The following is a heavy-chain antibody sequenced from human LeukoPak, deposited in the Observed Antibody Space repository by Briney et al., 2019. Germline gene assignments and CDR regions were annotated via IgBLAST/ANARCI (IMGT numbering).Heavy chain of an antibody. V-gene: IGHV3-7*03. CDR1: GFTFSSYW. Sequence: GGSLRLSCAASGFTFSSYWMSWVRQAPGKGLEWVANIKQDGSEKYYVDPVKGRFTISRDNAKNSLYLQMNSLRAEDTAVYYCARHKYSATGAVAGLFDYWGQGTLVTVSS. J-gene: IGHJ4*02. CDR2: IKQDGSEK. CDR3: ARHKYSATGAVAGLFDY. D-gene: IGHD6-19*01.